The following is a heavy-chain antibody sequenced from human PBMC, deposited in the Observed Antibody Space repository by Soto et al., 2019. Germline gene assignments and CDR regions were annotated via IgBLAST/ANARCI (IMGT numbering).Heavy chain of an antibody. CDR2: TYHSGSP. CDR3: ARGYDILTGPLDY. D-gene: IGHD3-9*01. J-gene: IGHJ4*02. CDR1: GDTISTGGYT. Sequence: TLSLTCDVSGDTISTGGYTWAWIRQPPGKALEWIGHTYHSGSPYYNPSLKSRVTISVDTSKSQFSLNLNSVTAADTAVYYCARGYDILTGPLDYWGPGTLVTVSS. V-gene: IGHV4-30-2*03.